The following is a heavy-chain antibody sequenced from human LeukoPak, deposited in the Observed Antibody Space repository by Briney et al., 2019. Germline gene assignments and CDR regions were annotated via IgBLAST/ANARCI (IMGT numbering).Heavy chain of an antibody. CDR2: IIPIFGIA. V-gene: IGHV1-69*04. Sequence: ASVKVSCKASGGTFSSYAINWVRQAPGQGLEWMGRIIPIFGIANYAQKFQGRVTITADKSTSTAYMELSSLRSEDTAVYYCARSQRGYSYGYYYYYGMDVWGQGTTVTVSS. J-gene: IGHJ6*02. CDR3: ARSQRGYSYGYYYYYGMDV. D-gene: IGHD5-18*01. CDR1: GGTFSSYA.